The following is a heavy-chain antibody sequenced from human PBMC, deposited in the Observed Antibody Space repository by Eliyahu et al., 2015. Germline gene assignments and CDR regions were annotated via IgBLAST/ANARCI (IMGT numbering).Heavy chain of an antibody. J-gene: IGHJ5*01. V-gene: IGHV3-7*01. CDR3: VRHTSCGASHCYAGAWFDS. CDR2: IKKEGSEK. D-gene: IGHD2-21*01. Sequence: EVQLVESGGGSVQPGGSLRLSCAASGFNFSAXWXTWVRXAPGKGLEWVANIKKEGSEKNYCGSVKGRFTISRDNANNSLYLHMNSLRAEDTATYFCVRHTSCGASHCYAGAWFDSWGQGTLVTVSP. CDR1: GFNFSAXW.